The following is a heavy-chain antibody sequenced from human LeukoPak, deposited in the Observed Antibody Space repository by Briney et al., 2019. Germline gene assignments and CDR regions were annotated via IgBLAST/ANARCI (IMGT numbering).Heavy chain of an antibody. D-gene: IGHD1-26*01. CDR3: ARGFPDTKWELPLLRAFDI. V-gene: IGHV3-23*01. CDR2: ISGSGGST. J-gene: IGHJ3*02. Sequence: GGSLRLSCAASGFTFSSYAMSWVRQAPGKGLEWVSAISGSGGSTYYADSVKGRFTISRDNSKNTLYLQMNSLRAEDTAVYYCARGFPDTKWELPLLRAFDIWGQGTMVTVSS. CDR1: GFTFSSYA.